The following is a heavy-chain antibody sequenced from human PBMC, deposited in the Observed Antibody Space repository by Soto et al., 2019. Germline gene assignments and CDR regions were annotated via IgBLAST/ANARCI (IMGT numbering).Heavy chain of an antibody. Sequence: PSETLSLTCTVSGGSISTADYYWSWIRQHPGKGLEWIGYIYYSGSTYYNPSLKSRVTISVDSSKNQFSLNLTSVTAADTAVYYCARLGGFFQALDSWGRGTLVTVSS. V-gene: IGHV4-30-4*08. J-gene: IGHJ5*01. CDR2: IYYSGST. CDR1: GGSISTADYY. D-gene: IGHD2-15*01. CDR3: ARLGGFFQALDS.